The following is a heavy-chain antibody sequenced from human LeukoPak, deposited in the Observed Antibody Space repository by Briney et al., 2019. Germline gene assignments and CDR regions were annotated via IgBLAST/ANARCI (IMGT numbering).Heavy chain of an antibody. V-gene: IGHV7-4-1*02. J-gene: IGHJ4*02. CDR3: ARGLIAVADSFYFDY. CDR2: INTNTGNP. D-gene: IGHD6-19*01. CDR1: GYTFTSYA. Sequence: GASVKVSCKASGYTFTSYAMNWVRQAPGQGLEWMGWINTNTGNPTYAQGFTGRFVFSLDTSVSTAYLQISSLKADDTAVYYCARGLIAVADSFYFDYWGQGTLVTVSS.